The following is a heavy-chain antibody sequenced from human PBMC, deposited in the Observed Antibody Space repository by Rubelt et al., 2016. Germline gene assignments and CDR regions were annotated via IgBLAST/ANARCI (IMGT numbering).Heavy chain of an antibody. J-gene: IGHJ4*02. Sequence: QVQLVQSGAEVKKPGASVKVSCKASGYTFTSYYMHWVRQAPGQGLEWMGIINPSGGSTSYAQKFQGRLTMTRNTPISTADMELSSRGPEETAVYYCARVPSFTSRGDSWGQGTLVTVSS. D-gene: IGHD2-2*01. CDR2: INPSGGST. V-gene: IGHV1-46*01. CDR3: ARVPSFTSRGDS. CDR1: GYTFTSYY.